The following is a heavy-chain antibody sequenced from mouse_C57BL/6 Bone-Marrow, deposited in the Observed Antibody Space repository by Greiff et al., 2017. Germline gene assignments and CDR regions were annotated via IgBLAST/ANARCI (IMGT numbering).Heavy chain of an antibody. Sequence: EVQRVESGAELVRPGASVKLSCTASGFNIKDDYMHWVKQRPEQGLEWIGWIDPENGDTEYASKFQGKATITADTSSNTAYLQLSSLTSEDTAVYYCTTGYSNSYAMDYWGQGTSVTVSS. V-gene: IGHV14-4*01. CDR3: TTGYSNSYAMDY. J-gene: IGHJ4*01. CDR1: GFNIKDDY. D-gene: IGHD2-5*01. CDR2: IDPENGDT.